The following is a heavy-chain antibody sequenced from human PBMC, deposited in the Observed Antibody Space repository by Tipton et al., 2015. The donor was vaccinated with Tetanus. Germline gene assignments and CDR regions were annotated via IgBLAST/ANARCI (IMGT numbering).Heavy chain of an antibody. D-gene: IGHD3-3*01. Sequence: TLFLTCTVSGASISSGGYFWSWIRQHPGEGLEWIGYIYHSGTTYYNPSLKSRVTISVDTSKNQFSLKLSSVAATDTAVYYCAAQIIPTDRGGWFDPWGQGTLVTVSS. CDR1: GASISSGGYF. CDR3: AAQIIPTDRGGWFDP. CDR2: IYHSGTT. V-gene: IGHV4-31*03. J-gene: IGHJ5*02.